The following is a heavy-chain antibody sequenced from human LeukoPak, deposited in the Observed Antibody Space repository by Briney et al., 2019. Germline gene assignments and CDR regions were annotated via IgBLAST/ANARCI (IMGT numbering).Heavy chain of an antibody. CDR3: ARLAWEGWVDY. V-gene: IGHV4-38-2*02. CDR2: IYHSGST. Sequence: SETLSLTCTVSGYSISSGYYWGWIRQPPGKGLEWIGSIYHSGSTYYNPSLKSRVTIPVDTSKNQFSLKLSSVTAADTAVYYCARLAWEGWVDYWGQGTLVTVSS. J-gene: IGHJ4*02. CDR1: GYSISSGYY. D-gene: IGHD1-26*01.